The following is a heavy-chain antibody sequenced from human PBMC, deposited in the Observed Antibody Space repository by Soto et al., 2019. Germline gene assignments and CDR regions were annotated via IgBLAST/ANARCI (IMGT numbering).Heavy chain of an antibody. CDR3: AKSNWFDP. J-gene: IGHJ5*02. CDR2: IESDGSSP. V-gene: IGHV3-74*01. CDR1: GFTFSSYW. Sequence: EVQRVESGGGLVQPGESLRLSCAASGFTFSSYWMHWVRQAPGKGLVWVSRIESDGSSPIYADSVKGRFTISRDNAKNTLYLQMNSLRAVDTAVYYCAKSNWFDPWGQGTLVTVSS.